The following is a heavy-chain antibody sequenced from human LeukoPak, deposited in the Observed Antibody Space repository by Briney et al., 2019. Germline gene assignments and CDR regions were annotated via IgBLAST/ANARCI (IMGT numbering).Heavy chain of an antibody. J-gene: IGHJ4*02. CDR1: GFTFSNYL. CDR2: ISTDGSFT. V-gene: IGHV3-74*01. D-gene: IGHD1-26*01. Sequence: GGSLRLSCAASGFTFSNYLMHWVRQTPGKGLVWISRISTDGSFTNYADSVKGRFTISRDNAKNSLYLQMNSLRAEDTAVYYCARDKVVGATYFDYWGQGTLVTVSS. CDR3: ARDKVVGATYFDY.